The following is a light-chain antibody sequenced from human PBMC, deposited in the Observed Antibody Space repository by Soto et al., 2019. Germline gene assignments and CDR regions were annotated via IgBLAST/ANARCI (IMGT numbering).Light chain of an antibody. CDR2: SNN. J-gene: IGLJ2*01. Sequence: QSVLTQPPSASGTPGQRVTISCCGSSSNIGSNTVNWYQQLPGTAPKLLIYSNNQRPSGVPDRFSGSKSGTSASLAISGLQSEDEADYDCAAWDDSLNVVVFGGGTKVTVL. CDR1: SSNIGSNT. CDR3: AAWDDSLNVVV. V-gene: IGLV1-44*01.